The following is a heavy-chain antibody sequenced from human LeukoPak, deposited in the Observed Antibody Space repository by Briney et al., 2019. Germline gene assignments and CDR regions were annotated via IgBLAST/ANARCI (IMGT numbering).Heavy chain of an antibody. CDR3: ARWGDGRPKLDY. CDR2: ISYDGSNK. J-gene: IGHJ4*02. CDR1: GFTFNSYA. Sequence: GGSLRLSCAASGFTFNSYAMHWVRQAPGKGLEWVAVISYDGSNKYYADSVKGRFTISRDNSKNTLYLQMNSLRAEDTAVYYCARWGDGRPKLDYWGQGTLVTVSS. V-gene: IGHV3-30*04. D-gene: IGHD5-24*01.